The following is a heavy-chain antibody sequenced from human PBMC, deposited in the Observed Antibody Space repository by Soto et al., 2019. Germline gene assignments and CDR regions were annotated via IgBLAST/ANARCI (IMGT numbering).Heavy chain of an antibody. Sequence: EVQLVESGGGLVKPGGSLRLSCAASGFTFRSFTMNWVRQAPGKGLEWVSTISSNSAYIYYTDALRGRFTISRDNAKNPLHLQMNSLRAEDTAGYYCTRDASRDSSARGWFDPWGSGTLVTVSS. CDR3: TRDASRDSSARGWFDP. V-gene: IGHV3-21*02. CDR2: ISSNSAYI. CDR1: GFTFRSFT. D-gene: IGHD6-13*01. J-gene: IGHJ5*02.